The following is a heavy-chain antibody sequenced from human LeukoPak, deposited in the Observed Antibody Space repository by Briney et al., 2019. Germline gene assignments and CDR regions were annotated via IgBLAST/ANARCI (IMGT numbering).Heavy chain of an antibody. CDR2: IYSGGST. V-gene: IGHV3-53*01. CDR1: GFTVSSNY. J-gene: IGHJ4*02. Sequence: GGSLSLSCAASGFTVSSNYISWVRQAPGKALEWVSVIYSGGSTYYADSVKGQFTISRDNSKNTLYLQMNSLRAEDTAVYYCARVYTDCDYWGQGTLVTVSS. D-gene: IGHD2-2*02. CDR3: ARVYTDCDY.